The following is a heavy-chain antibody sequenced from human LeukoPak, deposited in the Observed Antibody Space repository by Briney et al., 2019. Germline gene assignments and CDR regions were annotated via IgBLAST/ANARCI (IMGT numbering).Heavy chain of an antibody. V-gene: IGHV3-30*18. D-gene: IGHD5-18*01. CDR3: AKSRGYSYGFDY. CDR1: GFTFSRYG. Sequence: GGSLRLSCAASGFTFSRYGMHWVRQTPGEGLEWVAVISYDASNKYYADSVKGRFTISRDNSKNTLYLQMNSLRAEDTAVYYCAKSRGYSYGFDYWGQGTLVTVSS. CDR2: ISYDASNK. J-gene: IGHJ4*02.